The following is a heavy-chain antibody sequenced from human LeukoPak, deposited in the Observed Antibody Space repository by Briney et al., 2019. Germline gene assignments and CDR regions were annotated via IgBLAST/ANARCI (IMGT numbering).Heavy chain of an antibody. CDR1: GYTFTTCD. CDR2: VNPNSCNT. J-gene: IGHJ3*02. V-gene: IGHV1-8*03. D-gene: IGHD4-11*01. Sequence: ASVTVTCMASGYTFTTCDINWVRQAPGQGLEWLGWVNPNSCNTGCAQKFQGRVTITCNTSISTAYMELGSVRSEDTAVYYGARIDYSYAFDIWGQGTMVTVSS. CDR3: ARIDYSYAFDI.